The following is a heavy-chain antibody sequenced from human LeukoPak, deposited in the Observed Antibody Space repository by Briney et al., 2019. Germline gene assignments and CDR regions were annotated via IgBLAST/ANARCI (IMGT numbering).Heavy chain of an antibody. D-gene: IGHD3-22*01. J-gene: IGHJ3*02. CDR1: GGTFSSYA. V-gene: IGHV1-69*13. CDR2: IIPIFGTA. Sequence: SVKVSCKASGGTFSSYAISWVRQAPGQGLEWMGGIIPIFGTANYAQKFQGRVTITADESTSTAYMELSSLRSEDTAVYYCARLLYDSSGQHDAFDIWGQGTMVTVSS. CDR3: ARLLYDSSGQHDAFDI.